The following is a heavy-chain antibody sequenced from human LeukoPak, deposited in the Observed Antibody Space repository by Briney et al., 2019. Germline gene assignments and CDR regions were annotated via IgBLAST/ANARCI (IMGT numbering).Heavy chain of an antibody. D-gene: IGHD2-2*01. V-gene: IGHV3-21*01. Sequence: PGGSLRLSCAASGFTFSSYSMNWVRQSPGKGLEGVSSISSSSSYIYYADSVKGRFTISRDNAKNSLYLQMNSLRAEDTAVYYCARDLPEYCSSTSCPYYFDYWGQGTLVTVSS. CDR2: ISSSSSYI. CDR3: ARDLPEYCSSTSCPYYFDY. CDR1: GFTFSSYS. J-gene: IGHJ4*02.